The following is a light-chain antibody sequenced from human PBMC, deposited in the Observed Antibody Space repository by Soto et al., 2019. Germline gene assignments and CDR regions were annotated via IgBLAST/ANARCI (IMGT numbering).Light chain of an antibody. V-gene: IGKV3-20*01. CDR1: QSISSRY. CDR2: GAS. CDR3: EYYGSSHSNT. Sequence: EIVLTQSPGTLSLSPGERATLSCRASQSISSRYLAWYQQKPGQAPRLLIYGASSRATGIPDRFSGSGSGTDFTLTFSRLEPEDFAVYYCEYYGSSHSNTFGQGTRLEIK. J-gene: IGKJ5*01.